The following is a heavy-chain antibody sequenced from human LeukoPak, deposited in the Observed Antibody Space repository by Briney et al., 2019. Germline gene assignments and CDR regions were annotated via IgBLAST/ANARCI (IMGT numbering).Heavy chain of an antibody. V-gene: IGHV1-69*05. Sequence: ASVKDSCKASGGTFSSYAISWVRQAPGQGLEWMGRIIPIFGTANYAQKFQGRVTITTDESTSTAYMELSSLRSEDTAVYYCARDSGSYYWYYYMDVWGKGTTVTVSS. CDR3: ARDSGSYYWYYYMDV. D-gene: IGHD3-10*01. CDR2: IIPIFGTA. CDR1: GGTFSSYA. J-gene: IGHJ6*03.